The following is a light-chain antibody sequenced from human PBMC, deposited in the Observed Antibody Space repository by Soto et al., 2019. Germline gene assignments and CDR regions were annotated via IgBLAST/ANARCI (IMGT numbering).Light chain of an antibody. CDR3: QTWGTGIWV. Sequence: QSVLTQSPSASASLGASVKLTCTLSSGHSSYAIAWHQQQPDKGPRYLMKLNSDGSHSKGDGIPDRFSGSSSGAERYLTISSLQSEDEADYYCQTWGTGIWVFGGGTKLIVL. CDR1: SGHSSYA. V-gene: IGLV4-69*01. CDR2: LNSDGSH. J-gene: IGLJ3*02.